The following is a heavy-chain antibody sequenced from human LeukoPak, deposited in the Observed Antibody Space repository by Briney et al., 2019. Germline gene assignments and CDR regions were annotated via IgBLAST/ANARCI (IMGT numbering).Heavy chain of an antibody. J-gene: IGHJ4*02. CDR3: AKLVTHFDY. Sequence: GGSLRLSCAASGFTFSSYAMSWVRQAPGKGLEWVSSISGSGGNTYYADSVKGRFTISRDNSKNTLYMQMNSLRAEDTGVYYCAKLVTHFDYWGQGTLVTVSS. V-gene: IGHV3-23*01. CDR1: GFTFSSYA. D-gene: IGHD4-23*01. CDR2: ISGSGGNT.